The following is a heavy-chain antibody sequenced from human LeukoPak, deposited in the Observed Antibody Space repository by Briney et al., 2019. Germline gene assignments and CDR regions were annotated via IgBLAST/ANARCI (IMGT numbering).Heavy chain of an antibody. J-gene: IGHJ3*02. D-gene: IGHD2-21*02. Sequence: SETLSLTCTVSGGSISTYYWSWIRQPAGKGLEWIGRVYTSGSTNYNPSLKSRVTMSVDTSKNQFSLKLSSVSAADTAVYYCAREHCGGDCYGTFDIWGQGTMVTVSS. CDR2: VYTSGST. CDR3: AREHCGGDCYGTFDI. CDR1: GGSISTYY. V-gene: IGHV4-4*07.